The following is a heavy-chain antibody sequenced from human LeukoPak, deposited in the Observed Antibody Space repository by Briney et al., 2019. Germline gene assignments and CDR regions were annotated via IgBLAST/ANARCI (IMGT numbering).Heavy chain of an antibody. J-gene: IGHJ6*02. CDR3: ARDRGSYSSSSSDRFYYYGMDV. CDR2: ISSNGGST. Sequence: GGSLRLSCSASGFTFSSYAMHWVRQAPGKGLEYVSVISSNGGSTYYADSVKGRFTISRDNSKNTLYLQMSSLRAEDTAVYYCARDRGSYSSSSSDRFYYYGMDVWGQGTTVTVSS. V-gene: IGHV3-64D*09. CDR1: GFTFSSYA. D-gene: IGHD6-6*01.